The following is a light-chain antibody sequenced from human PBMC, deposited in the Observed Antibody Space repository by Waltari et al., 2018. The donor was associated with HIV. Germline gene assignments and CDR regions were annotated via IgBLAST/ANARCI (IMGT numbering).Light chain of an antibody. V-gene: IGLV6-57*03. CDR1: SGSIASHY. CDR3: QSYDSSNWV. Sequence: NFMLTQPHSVSESPGKTVTISCTRSSGSIASHYVQWYQQRPGSAPTTVIYDDNQRPSGVPDRFSGSIDSSSNSASLTISGLKTEDEADYYCQSYDSSNWVFGGGTKLTVL. CDR2: DDN. J-gene: IGLJ3*02.